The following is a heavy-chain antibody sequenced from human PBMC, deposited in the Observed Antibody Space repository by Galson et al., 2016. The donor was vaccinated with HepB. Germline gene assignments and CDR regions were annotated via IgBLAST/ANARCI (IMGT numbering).Heavy chain of an antibody. J-gene: IGHJ6*02. CDR3: AVAALTTYYYGMDV. V-gene: IGHV3-33*01. D-gene: IGHD6-6*01. CDR2: IWYDGRNK. Sequence: SLRLSCAASGFTFSSYGMHWVRQAPGKGLEWVALIWYDGRNKNYADSVKGRFTISRDNSKNTLYLQMNSLRVEDTAVYYCAVAALTTYYYGMDVWGQGTTVTVSS. CDR1: GFTFSSYG.